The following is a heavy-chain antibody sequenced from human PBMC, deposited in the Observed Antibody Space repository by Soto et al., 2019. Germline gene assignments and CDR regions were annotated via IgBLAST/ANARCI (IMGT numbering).Heavy chain of an antibody. CDR1: GYTFTSYD. CDR3: ARGRGASHACDY. J-gene: IGHJ4*02. D-gene: IGHD1-26*01. V-gene: IGHV1-8*01. Sequence: ASVKVSCKSSGYTFTSYDINWVRQATGQGLEWMGWMNPNSGNTGYAQKFQGRVTMTRNTSISTAYMELSSLRSEDTAVYYCARGRGASHACDYWCQGTRVTVSS. CDR2: MNPNSGNT.